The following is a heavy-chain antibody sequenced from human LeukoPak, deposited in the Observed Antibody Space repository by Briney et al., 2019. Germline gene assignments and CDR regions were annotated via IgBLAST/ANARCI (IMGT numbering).Heavy chain of an antibody. CDR3: AREDGYYDSSGYYSLYGMDV. V-gene: IGHV4-59*01. Sequence: SETLSLTCTVSGGSISSYYWSWIRQPPGKGLEWIGYIYYSGSTNYNPSLKSRVTISVDTSKNQFSLKLSSVTAADTAVYYCAREDGYYDSSGYYSLYGMDVWGQGTTVTVSS. CDR1: GGSISSYY. CDR2: IYYSGST. D-gene: IGHD3-22*01. J-gene: IGHJ6*02.